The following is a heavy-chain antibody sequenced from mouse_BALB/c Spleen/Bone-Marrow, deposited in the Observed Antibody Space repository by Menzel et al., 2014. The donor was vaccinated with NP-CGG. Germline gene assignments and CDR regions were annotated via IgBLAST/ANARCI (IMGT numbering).Heavy chain of an antibody. CDR1: GYTFTSYY. V-gene: IGHV1S81*02. CDR2: IIPNNGNT. Sequence: MQLQQSVAELVTPGPSVKMSCKASGYTFTSYYMYWVKQRPGQGLEWIGWIIPNNGNTNFSETFKSKATLTVDKSSSTACMQVSSLTSEDSAVYYCTRRDYWGQGTTLTVSS. CDR3: TRRDY. J-gene: IGHJ2*01.